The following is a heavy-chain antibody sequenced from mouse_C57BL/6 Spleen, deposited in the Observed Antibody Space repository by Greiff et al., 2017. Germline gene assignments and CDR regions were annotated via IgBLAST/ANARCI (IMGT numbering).Heavy chain of an antibody. CDR2: ISSGSSTI. J-gene: IGHJ2*01. Sequence: EVKLVESGGGLVKPGGSLKLSCAASGFTFSDYGMHWVRQAPEKGLEWVAYISSGSSTIYYADTGKGRFTISRDNAKNPLFLQMTSLRAEDTAMYYCSRHYYGRGFDYWGQGTTLTVSS. CDR1: GFTFSDYG. D-gene: IGHD1-1*01. CDR3: SRHYYGRGFDY. V-gene: IGHV5-17*01.